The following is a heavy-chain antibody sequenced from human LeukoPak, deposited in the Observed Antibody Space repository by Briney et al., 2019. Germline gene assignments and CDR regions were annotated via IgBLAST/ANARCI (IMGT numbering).Heavy chain of an antibody. Sequence: GGSLRLSCAASGITFSSYAMSCVRQAPGKGLEWVSAISGSGGSTYYADSVKGRFTISRDNSKKTLYLQMSSLRAEDTAVYYCARVLGRAWYYFDYWGRGTQVTVSS. V-gene: IGHV3-23*01. J-gene: IGHJ4*02. CDR2: ISGSGGST. CDR3: ARVLGRAWYYFDY. D-gene: IGHD2-8*02. CDR1: GITFSSYA.